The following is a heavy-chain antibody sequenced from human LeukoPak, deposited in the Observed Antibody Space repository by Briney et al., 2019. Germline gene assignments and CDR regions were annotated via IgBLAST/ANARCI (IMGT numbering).Heavy chain of an antibody. Sequence: PSETLSLTCTVSGGSISSSSYYWGWIRQPPGKGLEWIGSIYYSGSTYYNPSLKSRVTISVDTSKNQFSLKLSSVTAADTAVYYCARLVVPAARYYYYYYYMDVWGKGTTVTISS. V-gene: IGHV4-39*01. CDR3: ARLVVPAARYYYYYYYMDV. CDR1: GGSISSSSYY. CDR2: IYYSGST. D-gene: IGHD2-2*01. J-gene: IGHJ6*03.